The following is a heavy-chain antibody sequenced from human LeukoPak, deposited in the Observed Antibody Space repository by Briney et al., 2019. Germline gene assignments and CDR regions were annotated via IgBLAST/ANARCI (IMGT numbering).Heavy chain of an antibody. D-gene: IGHD3-22*01. CDR3: ARAPSEIGGYYPEYFRH. V-gene: IGHV3-74*01. CDR1: GFTFSTYW. CDR2: IKSDGST. Sequence: GGSLRLSCAASGFTFSTYWMHWVRQAPGKGLVWVSRIKSDGSTNFADSVKGRFTISRDNAKNTVSLQMNSLRPEDTGVYYCARAPSEIGGYYPEYFRHWGQGTLVTVSS. J-gene: IGHJ1*01.